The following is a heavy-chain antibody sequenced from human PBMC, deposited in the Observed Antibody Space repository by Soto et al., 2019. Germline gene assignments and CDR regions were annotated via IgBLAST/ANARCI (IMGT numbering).Heavy chain of an antibody. Sequence: QVQLVESGGGVVQPGRSLRLSCVASGFTFNSYAMLWVRQAPAKGLEWVAVISYDGSNKYYADSVKGRFTISRDNSKNTLYLQMNSLRAEDTAVYYCASPLGTSWSRGLHYWGQGTLVTVSS. CDR1: GFTFNSYA. V-gene: IGHV3-30-3*01. D-gene: IGHD2-2*01. CDR3: ASPLGTSWSRGLHY. J-gene: IGHJ4*02. CDR2: ISYDGSNK.